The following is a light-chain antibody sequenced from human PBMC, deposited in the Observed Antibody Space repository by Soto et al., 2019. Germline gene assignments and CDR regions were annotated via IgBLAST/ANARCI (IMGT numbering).Light chain of an antibody. J-gene: IGKJ2*01. Sequence: EIVLTQSPATLSLSPGERATLSCRASRSVSSYLAWYQQKPGQAPRLLIYDASNRATGIPARFSGSGSGTDFTLTISSLEPEDFAVYYCQLRGNWPPYTFGQGTKLEIK. CDR3: QLRGNWPPYT. CDR1: RSVSSY. CDR2: DAS. V-gene: IGKV3-11*01.